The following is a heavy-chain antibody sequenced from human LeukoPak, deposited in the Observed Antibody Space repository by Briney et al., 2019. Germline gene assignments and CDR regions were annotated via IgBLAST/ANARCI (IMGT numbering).Heavy chain of an antibody. V-gene: IGHV3-30*18. CDR2: ISDDGRNK. D-gene: IGHD4-17*01. Sequence: GGSLRLSCAASGFSFISYGMHWVRQAPGKGLEWVGVISDDGRNKKYADSVKGRFTISRDNSKDTLYLQMNSLRDEDTAVYYCAKRTSDYGDYVTYFDYWGQGTLVTVSS. CDR1: GFSFISYG. J-gene: IGHJ4*02. CDR3: AKRTSDYGDYVTYFDY.